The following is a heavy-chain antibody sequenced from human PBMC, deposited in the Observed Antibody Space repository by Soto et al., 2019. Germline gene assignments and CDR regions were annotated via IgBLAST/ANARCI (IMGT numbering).Heavy chain of an antibody. J-gene: IGHJ4*02. Sequence: ASVKVSCKASGYTFTSYYMHWVRQAPGQGLEWMGIINPSGGSTSYAQKFQGRVTMTSDTSTSTVYMELSSLRSEDTAVYYCVRVVAIPGYPDNWGQGTLVTVSS. CDR3: VRVVAIPGYPDN. V-gene: IGHV1-46*01. D-gene: IGHD5-12*01. CDR1: GYTFTSYY. CDR2: INPSGGST.